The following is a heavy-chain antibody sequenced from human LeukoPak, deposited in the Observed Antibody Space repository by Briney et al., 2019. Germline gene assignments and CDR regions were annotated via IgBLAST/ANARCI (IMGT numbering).Heavy chain of an antibody. V-gene: IGHV4-39*01. Sequence: SETLSLTCTVSGGYWGWIRQPPGKGLEWIGSIYYSGTTYYNPSLKSRVTISVGTSKNQFSLKLSSVTAADTAVYYCARTDLDCSSTSCLGAFDIWGQGTMVTVSS. CDR3: ARTDLDCSSTSCLGAFDI. CDR2: IYYSGTT. D-gene: IGHD2-2*01. J-gene: IGHJ3*02. CDR1: GGY.